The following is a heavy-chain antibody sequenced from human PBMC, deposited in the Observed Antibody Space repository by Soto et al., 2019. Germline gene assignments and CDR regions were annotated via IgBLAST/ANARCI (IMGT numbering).Heavy chain of an antibody. CDR1: GFTFSSHN. J-gene: IGHJ4*02. V-gene: IGHV3-21*01. CDR3: ARGGSFFDY. Sequence: PGGSLRLSCAASGFTFSSHNMNWVRQAPGKGLEWVSSITGSSSYIYNADSVKGRFTISRDDAQNSLYLQMNSLRAEDTAVYYCARGGSFFDYWGQGALVTVSS. CDR2: ITGSSSYI.